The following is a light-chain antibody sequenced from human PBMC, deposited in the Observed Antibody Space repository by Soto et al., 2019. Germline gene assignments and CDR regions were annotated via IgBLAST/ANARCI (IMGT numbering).Light chain of an antibody. CDR2: GNS. CDR1: PSNVGNSG. Sequence: QSVLTQPPSASGTPGQRVTISCSGSPSNVGNSGVNWYQQVPGAAPKLLINGNSQRRSGVPERFSASKSATSASLAISGVQSEDEADYFCAAWDDSLNGGVFGGGTK. V-gene: IGLV1-44*01. J-gene: IGLJ3*02. CDR3: AAWDDSLNGGV.